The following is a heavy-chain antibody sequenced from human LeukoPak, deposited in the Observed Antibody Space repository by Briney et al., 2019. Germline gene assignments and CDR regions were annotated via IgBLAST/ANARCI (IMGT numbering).Heavy chain of an antibody. V-gene: IGHV4-59*01. CDR3: ARVTTSYYDSSGYYSDYFDY. CDR1: GGSISSYY. D-gene: IGHD3-22*01. J-gene: IGHJ4*02. CDR2: IYYSGST. Sequence: PSETLSPTCTVSGGSISSYYWTWIRQPPGKGLEWIGYIYYSGSTNYNPSLKSRVTISVDTSKNQFSLKLSSVTAADTAVYYCARVTTSYYDSSGYYSDYFDYWGQGTLVTVSS.